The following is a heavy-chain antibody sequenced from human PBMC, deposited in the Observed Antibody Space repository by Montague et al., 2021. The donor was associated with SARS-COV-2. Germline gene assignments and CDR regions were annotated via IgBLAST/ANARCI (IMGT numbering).Heavy chain of an antibody. CDR2: IDYSGST. D-gene: IGHD3-9*01. CDR1: GGSISTYY. Sequence: ETLSLTCTVSGGSISTYYWNWIRQFPGKGLGWIGYIDYSGSTNYNPSLQSRVIISVDRSKIQFSLKLNSVTAADTAIYYCARLPYDNSYGMDVWSQGTTVTVSS. V-gene: IGHV4-59*01. CDR3: ARLPYDNSYGMDV. J-gene: IGHJ6*02.